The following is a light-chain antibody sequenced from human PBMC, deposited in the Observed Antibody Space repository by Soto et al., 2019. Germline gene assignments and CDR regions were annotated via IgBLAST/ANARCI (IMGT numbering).Light chain of an antibody. J-gene: IGKJ3*01. CDR3: QQNYSFTIT. CDR1: QNLVSDSNTREH. V-gene: IGKV4-1*01. CDR2: WAS. Sequence: DIVMTQSPESLSVSLGERSTINCRSVQNLVSDSNTREHLVWYQKKTGQPPKMLIYWASTRESGVPERLIGGGYGTDLTITISSMKDEDVEVYYCQQNYSFTITFGPGTKVDIK.